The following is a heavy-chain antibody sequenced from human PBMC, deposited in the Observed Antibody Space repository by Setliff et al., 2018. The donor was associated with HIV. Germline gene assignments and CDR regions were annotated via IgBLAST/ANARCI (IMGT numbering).Heavy chain of an antibody. Sequence: GSLRLSCVASGFTFTTYPMSWVRQAPGKGLEWVSAISGDGGDTAYADSLKGRFTISRDTSKNTLHLHMNSLRAEDTAVYYCRGSGNSYAFDMWGQGTMVTVSS. CDR3: RGSGNSYAFDM. CDR1: GFTFTTYP. D-gene: IGHD3-10*01. J-gene: IGHJ3*02. CDR2: ISGDGGDT. V-gene: IGHV3-23*01.